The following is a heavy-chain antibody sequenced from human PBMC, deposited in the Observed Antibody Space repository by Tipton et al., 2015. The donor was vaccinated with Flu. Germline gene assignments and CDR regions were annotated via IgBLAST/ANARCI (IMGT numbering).Heavy chain of an antibody. Sequence: TLSLTCTVSGGSISSYYWRWIRQPAGKGLEWIGRIYTSGSTNYNPSLKSRVTMSVDTSKNQFSLKLSSVTAADTAVYYCARAAYYDSSGYYSNWFDPWGQGTLVTVSS. V-gene: IGHV4-4*07. J-gene: IGHJ5*02. CDR3: ARAAYYDSSGYYSNWFDP. CDR1: GGSISSYY. D-gene: IGHD3-22*01. CDR2: IYTSGST.